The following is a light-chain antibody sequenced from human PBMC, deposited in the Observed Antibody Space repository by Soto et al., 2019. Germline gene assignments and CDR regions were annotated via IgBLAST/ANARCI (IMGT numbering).Light chain of an antibody. J-gene: IGKJ1*01. CDR3: QQRSNWPPTWT. CDR2: DPS. Sequence: EIVLTQSPATLSLSPGERATLSCRASQSVSDNLAWYQHKPGQAPRLLIYDPSNRATGIPARFSGSGSGTDFTLTISSLEPEDIAVYYCQQRSNWPPTWTFGQGTKVEIK. CDR1: QSVSDN. V-gene: IGKV3-11*01.